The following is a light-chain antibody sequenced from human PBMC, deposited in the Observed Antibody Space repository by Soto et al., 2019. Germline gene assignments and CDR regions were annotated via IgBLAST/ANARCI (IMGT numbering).Light chain of an antibody. CDR3: QQRSNWPPIT. J-gene: IGKJ5*01. CDR2: DVS. Sequence: EIVLTQSPATLSLSPGERATLSCRASQSVSSYLAWYQQKPGQAPRLLIYDVSNRATGIPARFSGSGSGTDFTLTISSLEPEEFAVYYCQQRSNWPPITFGQGTRLEIK. V-gene: IGKV3-11*01. CDR1: QSVSSY.